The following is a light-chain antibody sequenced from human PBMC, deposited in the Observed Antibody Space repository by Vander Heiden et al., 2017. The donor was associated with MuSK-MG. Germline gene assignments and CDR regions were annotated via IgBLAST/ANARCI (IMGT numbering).Light chain of an antibody. CDR1: QSVASSF. Sequence: IVLTQSPGTLSLSPGGGATLSCRASQSVASSFLAWYRQKPGQAPRLLIYDASKRATGIPDRFSGSGSGTDFTLTISRLEPEDFAVYYCQQDGSSPGTFGQGTRVEIE. CDR3: QQDGSSPGT. CDR2: DAS. J-gene: IGKJ1*01. V-gene: IGKV3-20*01.